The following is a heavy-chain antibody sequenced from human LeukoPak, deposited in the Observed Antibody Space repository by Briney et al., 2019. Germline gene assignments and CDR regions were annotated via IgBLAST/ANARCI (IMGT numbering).Heavy chain of an antibody. D-gene: IGHD3-3*01. CDR2: IVVGSGNA. CDR1: GFTFTSSA. J-gene: IGHJ6*02. CDR3: AAGVVVWSGYCGMDV. Sequence: SLKVSCKASGFTFTSSAMQWVRPARGQRLEWIGWIVVGSGNANYAQRFQERVTITRDMSTSTAYMELSSLRYEDTAVYYCAAGVVVWSGYCGMDVWGQGTTVTVSS. V-gene: IGHV1-58*02.